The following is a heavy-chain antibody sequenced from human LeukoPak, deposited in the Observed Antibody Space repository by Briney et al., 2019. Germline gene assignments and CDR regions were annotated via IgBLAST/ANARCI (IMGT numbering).Heavy chain of an antibody. V-gene: IGHV3-9*01. CDR3: AKGLYYGSGLFDY. CDR2: ISWNSGRT. Sequence: QPGRSLRLSCAASGFTFDDYAMHWVRQAPGKGLEWVSGISWNSGRTDYADSVKGRFTISRDNAKNSLYLQMNSLRDEDTAMYYCAKGLYYGSGLFDYWGQGTLVTVSS. CDR1: GFTFDDYA. D-gene: IGHD3-10*01. J-gene: IGHJ4*02.